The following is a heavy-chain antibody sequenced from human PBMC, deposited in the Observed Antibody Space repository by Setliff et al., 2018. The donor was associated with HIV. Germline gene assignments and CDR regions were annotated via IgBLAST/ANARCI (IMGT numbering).Heavy chain of an antibody. D-gene: IGHD3-10*01. CDR2: ISDSGFST. CDR3: ARRGFLWFGELSEAQPYYFDY. V-gene: IGHV3-23*01. Sequence: LRLSCAASGFTFSSYAMSWVRQAPGKGLEWVSAISDSGFSTYYADSLKGQFTISRDNSKNTLYLQMNSLRAEDTAVYYCARRGFLWFGELSEAQPYYFDYWGQGTLVTVS. CDR1: GFTFSSYA. J-gene: IGHJ4*02.